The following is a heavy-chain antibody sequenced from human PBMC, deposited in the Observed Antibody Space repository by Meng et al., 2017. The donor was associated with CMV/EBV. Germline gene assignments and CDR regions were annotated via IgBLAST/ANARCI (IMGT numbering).Heavy chain of an antibody. CDR3: ARRSVPPMYYDFWSGSGGGFDP. CDR2: INSDGSST. CDR1: GFTFSSYW. J-gene: IGHJ5*02. V-gene: IGHV3-74*01. D-gene: IGHD3-3*01. Sequence: GESLKISCAASGFTFSSYWMHWVRQAPGKGLVWVSRINSDGSSTSYADSVKGRFTISRDNAKNTLYLQMNSLRAEDTAVYYCARRSVPPMYYDFWSGSGGGFDPWGKGTLVTVS.